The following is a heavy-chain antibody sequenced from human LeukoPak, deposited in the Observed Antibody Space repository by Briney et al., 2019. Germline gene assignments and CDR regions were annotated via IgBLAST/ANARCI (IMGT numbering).Heavy chain of an antibody. Sequence: GGSLRLSCAASGFTFSSYAMHWVRQAPGKGLEWVAVISYDGTNKFYADSAKGRFTISRDNSKKTLYLQMNSLRGEDTAVYYCARDSRGYYYFDYWGQGTLVTVSS. CDR2: ISYDGTNK. D-gene: IGHD3-22*01. CDR1: GFTFSSYA. V-gene: IGHV3-30-3*01. J-gene: IGHJ4*02. CDR3: ARDSRGYYYFDY.